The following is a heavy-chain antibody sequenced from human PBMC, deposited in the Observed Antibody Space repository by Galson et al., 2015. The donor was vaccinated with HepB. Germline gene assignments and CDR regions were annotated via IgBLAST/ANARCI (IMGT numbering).Heavy chain of an antibody. V-gene: IGHV3-21*01. CDR3: ARKIEVGSGALDY. CDR2: IPLNSRPP. D-gene: IGHD1-1*01. CDR1: GFNLNNYD. J-gene: IGHJ4*02. Sequence: SLRLSCAASGFNLNNYDISWVRQAPGKGLEWVSSIPLNSRPPYYGHSVKGRFTVSRDNAKNSPYLQMHSLRDNDTGLYYCARKIEVGSGALDYWGQGVLVTVSS.